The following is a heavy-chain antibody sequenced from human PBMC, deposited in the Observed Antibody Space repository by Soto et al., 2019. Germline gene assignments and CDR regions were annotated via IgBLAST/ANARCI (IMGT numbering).Heavy chain of an antibody. CDR2: TYYRSKWYN. D-gene: IGHD6-19*01. Sequence: PSQTLSLTCAISGDSVSSNSAAWNWIRQSPSRGLEWLGRTYYRSKWYNDYAVSVKSRITINPDTSKNQFSLQLNSVTPEDTAVYYCARGVSYSSGPYYYGMDVWGQGTTVTVSS. CDR1: GDSVSSNSAA. CDR3: ARGVSYSSGPYYYGMDV. J-gene: IGHJ6*02. V-gene: IGHV6-1*01.